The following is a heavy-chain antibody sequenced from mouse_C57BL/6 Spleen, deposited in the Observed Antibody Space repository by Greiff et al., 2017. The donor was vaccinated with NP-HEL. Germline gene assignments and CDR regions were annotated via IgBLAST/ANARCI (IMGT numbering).Heavy chain of an antibody. Sequence: QVQLQQSGTELVKPGASVKLSCKASGYTFTSYWMHWVKQRPGQGLEWIGNINPSNGGTNYNEKFKSKATLTVDKSSSTAYMQLSSLTSEDSAVYYCARPDYDYDVAWFAYWGQGTLVTVSA. CDR1: GYTFTSYW. CDR3: ARPDYDYDVAWFAY. V-gene: IGHV1-53*01. CDR2: INPSNGGT. J-gene: IGHJ3*01. D-gene: IGHD2-4*01.